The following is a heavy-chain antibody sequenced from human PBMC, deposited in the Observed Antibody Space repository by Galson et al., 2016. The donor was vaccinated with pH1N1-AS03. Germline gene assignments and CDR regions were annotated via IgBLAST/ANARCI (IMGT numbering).Heavy chain of an antibody. D-gene: IGHD6-13*01. CDR1: GGSISSYY. Sequence: GTLSLTCNVSGGSISSYYWSWIRQPPGKRLEWIGYIYYSGSTKYNPSLKSRVTISVDTSKNQFSLKLTSVTAADTAVYYCARPRGESSSWYPFDHWGQGTLVTVSS. J-gene: IGHJ4*02. CDR2: IYYSGST. V-gene: IGHV4-59*08. CDR3: ARPRGESSSWYPFDH.